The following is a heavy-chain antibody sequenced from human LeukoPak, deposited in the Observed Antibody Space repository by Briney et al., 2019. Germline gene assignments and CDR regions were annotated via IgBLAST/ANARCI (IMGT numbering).Heavy chain of an antibody. CDR1: GFTFSSYS. CDR2: ISSSSSTI. CDR3: ANGLSNVLRFLEWSGTPPPDY. Sequence: GGSLRLSCAASGFTFSSYSMNWVRQAPGKGLEWVSYISSSSSTIYYADSVKGRFTISRDNAENSLYLQMNSLRAEDTAVYYCANGLSNVLRFLEWSGTPPPDYWGQGTLVTVSS. J-gene: IGHJ4*02. D-gene: IGHD3-3*01. V-gene: IGHV3-48*04.